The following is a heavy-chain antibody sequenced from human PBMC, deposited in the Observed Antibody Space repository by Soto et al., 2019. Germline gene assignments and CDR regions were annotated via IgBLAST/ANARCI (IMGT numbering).Heavy chain of an antibody. D-gene: IGHD1-26*01. CDR3: ARDHRRYSGRYLFDY. Sequence: QVQLVQSGAEVKKPGSSVKVSCKASGGTFSSYAISWVRQAPGQGLEWMGGIIPIFGTANYAQKFQGRVTITSDESTSTAYMELSSLRSEDTAVYYCARDHRRYSGRYLFDYWGQGTLVTVSS. V-gene: IGHV1-69*01. CDR2: IIPIFGTA. CDR1: GGTFSSYA. J-gene: IGHJ4*02.